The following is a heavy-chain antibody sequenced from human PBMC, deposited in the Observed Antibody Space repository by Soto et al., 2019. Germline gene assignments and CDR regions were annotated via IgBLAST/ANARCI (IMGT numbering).Heavy chain of an antibody. Sequence: QAQLVQSGAEVKKPGASVKVSCKASGYSFSRYGISWVRQAPGQGLEWMGWISAYNENTKYAHKFQGRVTMTTDTSTTTAYMDLRSLTSDDTAMYYCAREGFCSSGSCALYSHDFFGMDVWGQGTTVTVSS. J-gene: IGHJ6*02. CDR1: GYSFSRYG. V-gene: IGHV1-18*01. D-gene: IGHD2-15*01. CDR2: ISAYNENT. CDR3: AREGFCSSGSCALYSHDFFGMDV.